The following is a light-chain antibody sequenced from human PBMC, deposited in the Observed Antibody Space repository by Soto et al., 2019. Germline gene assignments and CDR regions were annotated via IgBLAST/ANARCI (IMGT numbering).Light chain of an antibody. CDR3: SSYTSSSTLYV. CDR2: EVS. V-gene: IGLV2-14*01. CDR1: STDVGRYNY. J-gene: IGLJ1*01. Sequence: QSVLTQVASVSGSPGQSITISCTGSSTDVGRYNYVSWYQQHPDKAPKLMIYEVSNRPSGVSDRFSGSKSGNTASLTISGLQAEDEADYYCSSYTSSSTLYVFGTGTKLTVL.